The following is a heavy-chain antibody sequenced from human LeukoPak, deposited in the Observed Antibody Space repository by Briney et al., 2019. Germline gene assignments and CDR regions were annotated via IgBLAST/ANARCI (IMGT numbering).Heavy chain of an antibody. D-gene: IGHD5-24*01. J-gene: IGHJ4*02. CDR1: GFTFNSYW. CDR2: IKQDGSDK. CDR3: ARDRGNGYRDY. V-gene: IGHV3-7*01. Sequence: GGSLSLSCIASGFTFNSYWLSWVRQAPGKGLEWVANIKQDGSDKYYVDSVKGRFTISRDNAKNSLYLQMNSLRAEDTAVFYCARDRGNGYRDYWGQGTLVTVSS.